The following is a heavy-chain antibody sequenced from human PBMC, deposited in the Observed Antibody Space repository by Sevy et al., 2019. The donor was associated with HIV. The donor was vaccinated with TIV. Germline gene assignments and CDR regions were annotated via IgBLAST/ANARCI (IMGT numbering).Heavy chain of an antibody. CDR3: AKDYSAGITFVRGAYRARGDYFDY. V-gene: IGHV3-30*18. CDR1: GFTFRTSG. J-gene: IGHJ4*02. CDR2: ISYDEAHK. D-gene: IGHD3-10*01. Sequence: GGSLRLSCVTSGFTFRTSGMHWVRQSPGKGLEWVAIISYDEAHKNYADSVRGRFSISKDNSKNTLYLQMSSLKTEDTAGYYRAKDYSAGITFVRGAYRARGDYFDYWGQGTQVTVSS.